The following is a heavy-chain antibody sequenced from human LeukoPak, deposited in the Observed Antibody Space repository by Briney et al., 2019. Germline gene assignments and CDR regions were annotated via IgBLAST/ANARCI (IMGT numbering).Heavy chain of an antibody. V-gene: IGHV3-23*01. CDR3: AKDAQRGFDYSNSLEY. Sequence: PGGSLRLSCAASGFTFSTFAMSWVRQAPGKGLEWVSAITGSGDSTSYADSVKGRFTISRDNSKNTLYLQMKSLRAEDTAVYYCAKDAQRGFDYSNSLEYWGQGSLVIVSS. D-gene: IGHD4-11*01. CDR2: ITGSGDST. CDR1: GFTFSTFA. J-gene: IGHJ4*02.